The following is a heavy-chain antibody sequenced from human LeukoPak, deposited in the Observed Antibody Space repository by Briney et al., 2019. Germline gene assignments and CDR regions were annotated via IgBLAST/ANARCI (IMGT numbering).Heavy chain of an antibody. CDR2: IYLSGST. Sequence: SETLSLTCTVSGYSISSGYYWCWRRQPPGKGLERIGSIYLSGSTYYNPSLKSRVTISVDTSKNQFSLKLSSVTAADTAVYYCARSRAGGSGSYRYWGQGALVTVSS. D-gene: IGHD3-10*01. CDR3: ARSRAGGSGSYRY. J-gene: IGHJ4*02. V-gene: IGHV4-38-2*02. CDR1: GYSISSGYY.